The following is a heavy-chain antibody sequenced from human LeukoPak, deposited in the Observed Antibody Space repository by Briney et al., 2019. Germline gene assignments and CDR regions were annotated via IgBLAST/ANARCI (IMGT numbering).Heavy chain of an antibody. J-gene: IGHJ6*02. V-gene: IGHV3-30*18. Sequence: GGSLRLSCAASGFTFSSYGMHWVRQAPGKGLEWVTFISYDGSNKYYADSVKGRFTISRDNSKNTLYLQMNSLRAEDTAVYYCAKIACSSTSCYRNYYYNMDVWGQGTTVTVSS. CDR1: GFTFSSYG. CDR3: AKIACSSTSCYRNYYYNMDV. CDR2: ISYDGSNK. D-gene: IGHD2-2*02.